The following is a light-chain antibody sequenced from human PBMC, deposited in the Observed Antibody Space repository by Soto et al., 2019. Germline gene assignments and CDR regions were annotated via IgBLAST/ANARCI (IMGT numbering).Light chain of an antibody. Sequence: EIVMTQSPATLSVSPGDRATLSCMASESVTSSLAWYQQKPGQPPRLLIYAASTRATDVPARFSGGGSETEFTLTISSLQSEDFAVHFCQQYNIWPLWTFGQGTKVDIK. CDR3: QQYNIWPLWT. CDR1: ESVTSS. CDR2: AAS. J-gene: IGKJ1*01. V-gene: IGKV3-15*01.